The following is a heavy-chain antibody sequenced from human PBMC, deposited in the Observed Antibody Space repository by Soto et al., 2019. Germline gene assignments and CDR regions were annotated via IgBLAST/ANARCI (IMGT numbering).Heavy chain of an antibody. CDR2: IYYSGST. V-gene: IGHV4-59*01. CDR1: GGSISSYY. Sequence: VQLQESGPGLVKPSETLSLTCTVSGGSISSYYWSWIRQPPGKGLEWIGYIYYSGSTNYNPSLKSRVTISVDTSKNQFSLKLSSVTAADTAVYYCARVRGNYYDSSGYYSGEYYFDYWGQGTLVTVSS. CDR3: ARVRGNYYDSSGYYSGEYYFDY. J-gene: IGHJ4*02. D-gene: IGHD3-22*01.